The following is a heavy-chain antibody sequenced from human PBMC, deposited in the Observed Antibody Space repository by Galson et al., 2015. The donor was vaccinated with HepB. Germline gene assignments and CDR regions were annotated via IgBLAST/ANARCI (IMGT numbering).Heavy chain of an antibody. V-gene: IGHV3-30*18. CDR3: AKAGLGDSSGYYYLMLFDI. CDR2: ISYDGSNK. Sequence: SLRLSCAASGFTFSSYGMHWVRQAPGKGLEWVAVISYDGSNKYYADSVKGRFTISRDNSKNTLYLQMNSLRAEDTAVYYCAKAGLGDSSGYYYLMLFDIWGQGTMVTVSS. D-gene: IGHD3-22*01. J-gene: IGHJ3*02. CDR1: GFTFSSYG.